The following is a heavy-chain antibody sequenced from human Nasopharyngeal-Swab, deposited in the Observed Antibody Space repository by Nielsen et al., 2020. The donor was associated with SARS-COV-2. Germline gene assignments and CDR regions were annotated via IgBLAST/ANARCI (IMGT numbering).Heavy chain of an antibody. CDR2: IYHSGST. V-gene: IGHV4-4*02. J-gene: IGHJ4*02. D-gene: IGHD3-22*01. CDR3: ARQPDRYYYDSSGYSDY. Sequence: WIRQPPGKGLEWIGEIYHSGSTNYNPSLKSRVTISVDKSKNQFSLKLSSVTAADTAVYYCARQPDRYYYDSSGYSDYWGQGTLVTVFS.